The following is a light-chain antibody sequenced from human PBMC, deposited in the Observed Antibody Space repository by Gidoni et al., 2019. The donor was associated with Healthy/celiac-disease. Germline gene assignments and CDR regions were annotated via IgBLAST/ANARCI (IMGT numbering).Light chain of an antibody. J-gene: IGKJ4*01. CDR2: VAS. CDR3: QQYGSSPLT. Sequence: EFVLTQAPGTLSLSPWEGATLSCRARQSVSRSYLAWYQQKHGQAPRLLIYVASSRATGIPDRFSGSGSGTDFTLTISRLEPEDFAVYYCQQYGSSPLTFGGGTKVEIK. CDR1: QSVSRSY. V-gene: IGKV3-20*01.